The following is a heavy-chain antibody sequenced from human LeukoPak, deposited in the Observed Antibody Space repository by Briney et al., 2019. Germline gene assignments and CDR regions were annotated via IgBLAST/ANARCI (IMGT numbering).Heavy chain of an antibody. CDR2: INPSGGST. Sequence: GASVKVSCKASGYTFTSYYMHWVRQAPGQGLEWMGIINPSGGSTSYAQKFQGRVTMTRDTSTSTVYMELSSLRSEDTAVYYCARNVFDILTGQYYYYGMDVWGQGTTVTVSS. D-gene: IGHD3-9*01. V-gene: IGHV1-46*01. CDR1: GYTFTSYY. CDR3: ARNVFDILTGQYYYYGMDV. J-gene: IGHJ6*02.